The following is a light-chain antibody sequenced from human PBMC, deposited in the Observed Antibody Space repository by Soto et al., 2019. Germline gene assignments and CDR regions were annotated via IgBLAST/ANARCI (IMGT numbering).Light chain of an antibody. CDR2: DTS. CDR3: QQRSNWPPKLT. V-gene: IGKV3-11*01. CDR1: QSVSSY. Sequence: PGERATLSCRASQSVSSYLAWYQQKPGQAPRLLIYDTSNRATGIPARFSGSGSGTDFTLTISSLEPEDFAVYYCQQRSNWPPKLTFGGGTKVDIK. J-gene: IGKJ4*01.